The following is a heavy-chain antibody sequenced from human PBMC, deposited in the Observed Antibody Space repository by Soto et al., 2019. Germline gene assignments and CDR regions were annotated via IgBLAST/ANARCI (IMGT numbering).Heavy chain of an antibody. D-gene: IGHD6-13*01. V-gene: IGHV1-2*04. Sequence: ASVKVSCKASGYTFTGYYMHWVRQAPGQGLEWMGWINPNSGGTNYAQKFQGWVTMTRDTSISTAYMELSRLRSDDTAVYYCARASLTDPKLNSSSWYQPDYYYYGMDVWGQGTTVTVSS. CDR2: INPNSGGT. CDR3: ARASLTDPKLNSSSWYQPDYYYYGMDV. CDR1: GYTFTGYY. J-gene: IGHJ6*02.